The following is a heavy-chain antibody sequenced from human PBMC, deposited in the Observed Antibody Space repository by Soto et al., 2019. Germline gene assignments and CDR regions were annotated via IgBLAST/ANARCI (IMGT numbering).Heavy chain of an antibody. V-gene: IGHV5-51*01. Sequence: YSLKLSRKGSGHSFTSYWIGGVRQMPGKGGGWMGIIYPGDSDTRYSPSFQGQVTISADKSISAAYLQWSSLKASDTAMYYCARRAIGYCSGGSGYSYYMDVRGKGTTVTVSS. CDR2: IYPGDSDT. CDR1: GHSFTSYW. CDR3: ARRAIGYCSGGSGYSYYMDV. D-gene: IGHD2-15*01. J-gene: IGHJ6*03.